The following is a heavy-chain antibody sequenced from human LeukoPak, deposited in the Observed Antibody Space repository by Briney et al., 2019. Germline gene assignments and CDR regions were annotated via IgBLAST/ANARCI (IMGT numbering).Heavy chain of an antibody. CDR1: GFTFSSYS. CDR2: ISSSSSYI. Sequence: GGSLRLSCAASGFTFSSYSMSWVRQAPGKGLEWVSSISSSSSYIYYADSVKGRFTISRDNAKNSLYLQMNSLRAEDTAVYYCATSGLESYYFDYWGQGTLVTVSS. V-gene: IGHV3-21*01. CDR3: ATSGLESYYFDY. J-gene: IGHJ4*02. D-gene: IGHD6-6*01.